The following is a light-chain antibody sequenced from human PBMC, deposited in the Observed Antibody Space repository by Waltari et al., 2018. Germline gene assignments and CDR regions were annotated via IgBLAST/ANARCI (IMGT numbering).Light chain of an antibody. CDR3: CSHAGRSTPVV. CDR2: ESS. V-gene: IGLV2-23*01. CDR1: GRDGGNYNL. J-gene: IGLJ2*01. Sequence: QSALTQPASVSAPPGQPITISCTGTGRDGGNYNLFSWYQHHPGKAPKLLIYESSKRPSVVSSRFSASKSANPASLTISGLQADDEADYYCCSHAGRSTPVVLGGGTKVTVL.